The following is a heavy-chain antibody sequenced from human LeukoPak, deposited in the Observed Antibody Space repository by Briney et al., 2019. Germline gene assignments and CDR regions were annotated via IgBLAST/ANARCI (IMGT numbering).Heavy chain of an antibody. CDR1: GGSISSSSYY. CDR3: AGGGERYWYFDL. V-gene: IGHV4-39*01. CDR2: IYYSGST. D-gene: IGHD3-16*01. Sequence: PSETLSLTCTVSGGSISSSSYYWGWIRQPPGKGLEWIGSIYYSGSTYYNPSLKSRVTISVDTSKSQFSLKLSSVTAADTAVYYCAGGGERYWYFDLWGRGTLVTVSS. J-gene: IGHJ2*01.